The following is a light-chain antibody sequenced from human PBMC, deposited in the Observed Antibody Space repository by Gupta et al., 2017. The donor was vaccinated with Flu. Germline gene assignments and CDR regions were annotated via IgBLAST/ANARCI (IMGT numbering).Light chain of an antibody. CDR2: GAS. CDR1: QSVSSSY. Sequence: EIVLTQSPGTLSLSPGERATLSCRASQSVSSSYLAWYQQKPGQAPRLLIYGASSRATGIPDRFSGSGSGTDFTLTISRLEPEDFAVYYCQQEGSSLFLFGGGTKVEIK. V-gene: IGKV3-20*01. J-gene: IGKJ4*01. CDR3: QQEGSSLFL.